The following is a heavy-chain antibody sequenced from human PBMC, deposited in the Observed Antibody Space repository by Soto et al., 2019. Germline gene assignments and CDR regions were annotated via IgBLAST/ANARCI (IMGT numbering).Heavy chain of an antibody. J-gene: IGHJ4*02. D-gene: IGHD2-15*01. V-gene: IGHV3-13*01. Sequence: GGSLRLSCEASGFTFSGFDMHWVRQPTGKGLEWVSTIGTAGDTYYAVSVKGRFTISRGNAKNSLSLQMNSLRAGDTAVYFCARGQEVGAHFFDSWGQGTQVTVSS. CDR1: GFTFSGFD. CDR2: IGTAGDT. CDR3: ARGQEVGAHFFDS.